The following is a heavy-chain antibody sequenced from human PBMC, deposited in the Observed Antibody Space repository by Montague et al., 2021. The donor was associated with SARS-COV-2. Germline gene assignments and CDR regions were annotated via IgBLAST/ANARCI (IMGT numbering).Heavy chain of an antibody. V-gene: IGHV3-53*01. CDR2: MYSSGTI. CDR1: GFIVSANY. D-gene: IGHD1-1*01. J-gene: IGHJ6*02. CDR3: AGKVLVGTGNYGMDV. Sequence: YRSLSLAASGFIVSANYMTWVRQAPRKGLEWVSVMYSSGTIYYADSVRGRFTISRDNSKNTLYLQMNSLRADDTAVYYCAGKVLVGTGNYGMDVWGQGTTVTVSS.